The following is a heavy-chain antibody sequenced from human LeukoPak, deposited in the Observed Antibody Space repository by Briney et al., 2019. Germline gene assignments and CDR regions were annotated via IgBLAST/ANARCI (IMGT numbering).Heavy chain of an antibody. CDR2: INLSGGTT. J-gene: IGHJ4*02. Sequence: ASVKVSCKASGYTFTSYYMHWVRQAPGQGLEWMGIINLSGGTTYYAQKFQGRVTMTNDMSTSTVYMELSSLRSEDTAVYYCAKASSKSVVGGGVDDWGQGTLVTVSS. D-gene: IGHD1-26*01. CDR3: AKASSKSVVGGGVDD. V-gene: IGHV1-46*01. CDR1: GYTFTSYY.